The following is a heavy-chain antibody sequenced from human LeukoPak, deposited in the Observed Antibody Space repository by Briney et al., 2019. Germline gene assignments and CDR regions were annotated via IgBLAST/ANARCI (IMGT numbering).Heavy chain of an antibody. CDR3: ARVRGYSYVEAFDI. D-gene: IGHD5-18*01. CDR1: GFTFSSYL. CDR2: IKQDGREK. V-gene: IGHV3-7*01. J-gene: IGHJ3*02. Sequence: GGSLRLSCAASGFTFSSYLMSWVRQAPGKGLEWVANIKQDGREKYYVDSVKGRFTIPRDNAKNSLYLQMNSLRAEDTAVYYCARVRGYSYVEAFDIWGQGTMVTVSS.